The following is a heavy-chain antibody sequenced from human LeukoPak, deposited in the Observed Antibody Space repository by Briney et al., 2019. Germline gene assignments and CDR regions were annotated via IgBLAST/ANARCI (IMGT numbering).Heavy chain of an antibody. Sequence: GGSLRLSCAASGFTFSSYAMHWVRQALGKGLEWVAVISYDGSNKYYADSVKGRFTISRDNSKNTLYLQMNSLRAEDTAVYYCARVDGELGLYFWGQGTLVTVSS. CDR3: ARVDGELGLYF. V-gene: IGHV3-30-3*01. J-gene: IGHJ4*02. D-gene: IGHD3-10*01. CDR2: ISYDGSNK. CDR1: GFTFSSYA.